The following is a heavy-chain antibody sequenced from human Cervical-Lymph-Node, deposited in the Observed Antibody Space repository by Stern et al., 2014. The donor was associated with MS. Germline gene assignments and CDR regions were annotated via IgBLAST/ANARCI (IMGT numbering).Heavy chain of an antibody. CDR2: IWYDGSNK. D-gene: IGHD2-15*01. CDR3: ARDRHDLGYCSGGSCYLPDY. J-gene: IGHJ4*02. V-gene: IGHV3-33*01. CDR1: GFTFSSYG. Sequence: QVQLVESGGGVVQPGGSLRLSCAASGFTFSSYGMHWVRQAPGKGLEWVAVIWYDGSNKYYADSVKGRFTISRDNSKNTLYLQMNSLRAEDTAVYYCARDRHDLGYCSGGSCYLPDYWGQGTLVTVSS.